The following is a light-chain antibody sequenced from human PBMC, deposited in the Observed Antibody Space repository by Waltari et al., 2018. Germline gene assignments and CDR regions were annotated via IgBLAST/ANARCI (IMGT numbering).Light chain of an antibody. CDR2: QNG. CDR1: SSNIGSDF. Sequence: QSLLTQPPSASGTPGERVILSCSGSSSNIGSDFVYWYHQVPGTAPQTVIYQNGEVPSGVPDRCSGSKSGTSASLAISGRRPQDEGDYYCAAWDYNLNGVVFGGGTRLTVL. V-gene: IGLV1-47*01. J-gene: IGLJ2*01. CDR3: AAWDYNLNGVV.